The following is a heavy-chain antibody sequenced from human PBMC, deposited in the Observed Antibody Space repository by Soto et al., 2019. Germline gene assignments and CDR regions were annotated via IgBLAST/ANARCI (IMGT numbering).Heavy chain of an antibody. V-gene: IGHV3-43*01. CDR1: GFTFDDYT. CDR2: ISWDGGTT. D-gene: IGHD6-13*01. J-gene: IGHJ6*02. CDR3: AKDSGGSSWWSGPYYAMDV. Sequence: PGGSLRLSCAASGFTFDDYTMHWVRQAPGKGLERVTLISWDGGTTYYADSVKGRFTISRDNSKTSLYLQMNSLRTEDTALYYCAKDSGGSSWWSGPYYAMDVWGQGTTVTVS.